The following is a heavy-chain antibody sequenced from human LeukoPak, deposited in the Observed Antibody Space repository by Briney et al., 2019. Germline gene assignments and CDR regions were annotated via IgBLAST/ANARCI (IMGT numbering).Heavy chain of an antibody. CDR2: INHSGSI. CDR3: AREPDFWSGYPYDY. CDR1: GGSFSGYY. Sequence: PSETLSLTCAVYGGSFSGYYWSWIRRPPGKGLEWIGEINHSGSINYNPSLKSRVTISVDTSKNQFSLKLSSATAADTAVYYCAREPDFWSGYPYDYWGQGTLVTVSS. J-gene: IGHJ4*02. D-gene: IGHD3-3*01. V-gene: IGHV4-34*01.